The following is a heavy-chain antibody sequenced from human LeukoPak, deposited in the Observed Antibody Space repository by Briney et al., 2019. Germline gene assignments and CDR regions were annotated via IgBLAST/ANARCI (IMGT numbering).Heavy chain of an antibody. CDR3: ARDLGYLDY. Sequence: GGSLRLSCAASGFTFSSYSMNWVRQAPGKGLEWVSSISSSSSYIYYAGPVKGRFAISRDNAKNSLYLQMNSLRAEDTAVYYCARDLGYLDYWGQGTLVTVSS. J-gene: IGHJ4*02. CDR2: ISSSSSYI. V-gene: IGHV3-21*01. CDR1: GFTFSSYS.